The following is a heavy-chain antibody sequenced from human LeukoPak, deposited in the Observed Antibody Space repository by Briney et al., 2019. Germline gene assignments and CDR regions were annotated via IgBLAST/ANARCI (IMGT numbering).Heavy chain of an antibody. CDR1: GGSFSGDY. CDR3: ARALRVRGVLITGAFDI. Sequence: PSETLSLTCAVYGGSFSGDYCSWIRQSPGKGLEWIGEINNSGSTNYNASLKSRVTISLDTSKTQFSLKLNSVTAADTAVYYCARALRVRGVLITGAFDIWGQGTKVTVSP. J-gene: IGHJ3*02. V-gene: IGHV4-34*01. CDR2: INNSGST. D-gene: IGHD3-10*01.